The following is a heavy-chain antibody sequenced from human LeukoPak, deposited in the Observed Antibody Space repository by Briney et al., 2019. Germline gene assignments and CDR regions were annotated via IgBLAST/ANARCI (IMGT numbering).Heavy chain of an antibody. J-gene: IGHJ4*02. CDR1: GFTFSSYA. CDR3: ARDYYDSSGYYAHYY. D-gene: IGHD3-22*01. Sequence: GGSLRLSCAASGFTFSSYAIYWVRQAPGKGLEWVALISYDGSSNYYADSVKGRFTISRDNSKDTLYLEINSLRPEDTAVYYCARDYYDSSGYYAHYYWGQGTLVIVSS. V-gene: IGHV3-30-3*01. CDR2: ISYDGSSN.